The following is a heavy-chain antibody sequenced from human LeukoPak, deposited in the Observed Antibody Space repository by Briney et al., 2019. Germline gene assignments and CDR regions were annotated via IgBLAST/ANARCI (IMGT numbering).Heavy chain of an antibody. CDR2: ISDSGDST. Sequence: PGGSLRLSCAASGFTFSSYAMSWVRQAPGKGLEWVSGISDSGDSTYYADSVKGRFTISRDNSKNTLFLQMNGLRAEDTAVYYCAKDQGGWDHFDNWGQGTLVTVS. D-gene: IGHD6-19*01. V-gene: IGHV3-23*01. CDR1: GFTFSSYA. CDR3: AKDQGGWDHFDN. J-gene: IGHJ4*02.